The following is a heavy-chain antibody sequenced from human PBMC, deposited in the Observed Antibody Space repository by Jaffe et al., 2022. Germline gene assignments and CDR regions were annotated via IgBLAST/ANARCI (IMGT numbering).Heavy chain of an antibody. CDR2: ISSSGSTI. V-gene: IGHV3-48*03. CDR3: ARDGGAEYGPGGWFDP. CDR1: GFTFSSYE. D-gene: IGHD3-16*01. J-gene: IGHJ5*02. Sequence: EVQLVESGGGLVQPGGSLRLSCAASGFTFSSYEMNWVRQAPGKGLEWVSYISSSGSTIYYADSVKGRFTISRDNAKNSLYLQMNSLRAEDTAVYYCARDGGAEYGPGGWFDPWGQGTLVTVSS.